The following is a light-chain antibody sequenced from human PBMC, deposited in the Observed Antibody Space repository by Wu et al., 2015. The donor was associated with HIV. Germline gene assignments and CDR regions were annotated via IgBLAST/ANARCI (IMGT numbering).Light chain of an antibody. J-gene: IGKJ3*01. Sequence: DIQMTQSPSSLSASVGDRVTITCQASHDVSKYLNWFQHKPGKAPKLLIYDASNLETGVPSTFSGSGSGTHFTLTISSLKPGDVATYYCQQYDVLPITFGPGTKVDI. CDR3: QQYDVLPIT. CDR2: DAS. V-gene: IGKV1-33*01. CDR1: HDVSKY.